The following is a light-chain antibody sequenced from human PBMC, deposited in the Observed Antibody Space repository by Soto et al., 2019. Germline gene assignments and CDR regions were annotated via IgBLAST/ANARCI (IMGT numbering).Light chain of an antibody. Sequence: EIVMTQSPATLSVSPGERATLSCRVSQSISSSLAWYQQKPGQAHRLLIYGASTRATGIPARFSCSGSGTEFTLTISSLQSEDFAVYYCQQDNNWPPLTFGQGTKVEI. CDR1: QSISSS. CDR3: QQDNNWPPLT. V-gene: IGKV3-15*01. J-gene: IGKJ1*01. CDR2: GAS.